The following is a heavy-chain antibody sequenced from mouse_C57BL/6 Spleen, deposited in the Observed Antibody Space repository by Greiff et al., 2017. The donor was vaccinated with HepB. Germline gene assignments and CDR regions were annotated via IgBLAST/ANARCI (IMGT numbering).Heavy chain of an antibody. D-gene: IGHD2-3*01. V-gene: IGHV5-17*01. Sequence: EVHLVESGGGLVKPGGSLKLSCAASGFTFSDYGMHWVRQAPEKGLEWVAYISSGSSTIYYADTVKGRFTISRDNAKNTLFLQMTSLRSEDTAMYYCAKGGGDYDGYYVSFAYWGQGTLVTVSA. J-gene: IGHJ3*01. CDR2: ISSGSSTI. CDR1: GFTFSDYG. CDR3: AKGGGDYDGYYVSFAY.